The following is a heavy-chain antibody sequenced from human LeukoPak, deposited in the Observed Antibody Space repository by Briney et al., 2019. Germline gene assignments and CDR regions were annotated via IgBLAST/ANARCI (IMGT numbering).Heavy chain of an antibody. Sequence: SETLSLTCTVSGGSISSSSYYWGWIRQPPGKGLEWIGSIYYSGNTYYNASLKSQVSISIDTSKNQFSLRLTPVTAADTAVYYCARQTGSGLFILLGGQGTLVTVSS. D-gene: IGHD3/OR15-3a*01. CDR3: ARQTGSGLFILL. J-gene: IGHJ4*02. CDR1: GGSISSSSYY. CDR2: IYYSGNT. V-gene: IGHV4-39*01.